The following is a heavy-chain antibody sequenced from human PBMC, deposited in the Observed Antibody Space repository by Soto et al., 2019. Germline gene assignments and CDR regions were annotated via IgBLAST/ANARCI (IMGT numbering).Heavy chain of an antibody. CDR1: GGSISSGGYY. Sequence: SETLSLTCTVSGGSISSGGYYWSWIRQHPGKGLGWIGYMYYSGSTSYNPSLKSRVIISLDTSKNQFSLKLSSVTAADTAVYYCARVAIVVVAATEFDAFDIWGQGTMVTVSS. V-gene: IGHV4-31*03. D-gene: IGHD2-15*01. J-gene: IGHJ3*02. CDR3: ARVAIVVVAATEFDAFDI. CDR2: MYYSGST.